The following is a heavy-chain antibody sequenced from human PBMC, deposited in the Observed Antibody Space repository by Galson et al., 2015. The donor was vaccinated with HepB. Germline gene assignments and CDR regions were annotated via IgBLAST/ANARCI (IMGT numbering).Heavy chain of an antibody. CDR2: ISGSGGST. D-gene: IGHD6-13*01. J-gene: IGHJ4*02. CDR3: AKDLPSVAAAGTEWTYFDY. CDR1: GFTFSSYA. Sequence: SLRLSCAASGFTFSSYAMSWVRQAPGKGLEWVSAISGSGGSTYYADSVKGRFTISRDNSKNTLYLQMNSLRAEDTAVYYCAKDLPSVAAAGTEWTYFDYWGQGTLVTVSS. V-gene: IGHV3-23*01.